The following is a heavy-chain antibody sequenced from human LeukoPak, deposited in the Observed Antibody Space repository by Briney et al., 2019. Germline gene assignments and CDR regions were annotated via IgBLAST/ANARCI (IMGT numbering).Heavy chain of an antibody. CDR3: AKTGSRGGTFRPSYYYYYMDV. J-gene: IGHJ6*03. CDR2: INSDGNST. Sequence: QPGGSLRLSCAASGFTFSSYWMHWVRQAPGKGLVWVSRINSDGNSTNYADSVKGRFTISRDNAKNTLYLQMNSLRPEDTAVYYCAKTGSRGGTFRPSYYYYYMDVWGEGTTVTISS. D-gene: IGHD3-9*01. V-gene: IGHV3-74*01. CDR1: GFTFSSYW.